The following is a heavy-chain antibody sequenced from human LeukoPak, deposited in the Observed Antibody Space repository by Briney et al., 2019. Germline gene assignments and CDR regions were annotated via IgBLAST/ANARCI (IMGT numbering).Heavy chain of an antibody. Sequence: ASVKVSCKTSGYTFTNYGVTWVRQAPGDGLEWMGWISAYNGHTKYAQRIQGRVTMTTDTSTSTAYIELRSLRSDDTAVYYWARAFPPRRSYDSSGYYSYNFDYWGQGTLVTVSS. V-gene: IGHV1-18*01. CDR1: GYTFTNYG. CDR3: ARAFPPRRSYDSSGYYSYNFDY. D-gene: IGHD3-22*01. J-gene: IGHJ4*02. CDR2: ISAYNGHT.